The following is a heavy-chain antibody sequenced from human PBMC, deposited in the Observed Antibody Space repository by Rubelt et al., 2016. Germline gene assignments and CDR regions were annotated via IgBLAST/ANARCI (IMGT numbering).Heavy chain of an antibody. V-gene: IGHV3-15*07. Sequence: MHWVRQAPGKGLEWVGRIKSKTDGGKTDYAAPVKGRFTISRDDSKNTLYLQMNSLRAEDTAVFYCAKGNYWAWDIWGQGTTVTVSS. D-gene: IGHD1-7*01. CDR3: AKGNYWAWDI. J-gene: IGHJ3*02. CDR2: IKSKTDGGKT.